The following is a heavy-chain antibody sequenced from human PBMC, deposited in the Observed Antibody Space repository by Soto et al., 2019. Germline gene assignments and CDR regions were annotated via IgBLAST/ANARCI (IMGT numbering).Heavy chain of an antibody. J-gene: IGHJ4*02. V-gene: IGHV3-48*01. CDR2: ISSSSSTI. D-gene: IGHD3-3*01. CDR3: ARGWDFWSGLNFDY. CDR1: GFTFSSYS. Sequence: GGSLRLSCAASGFTFSSYSMNWVRQAPGKGLEWVSYISSSSSTIYYADSVKGRFTISRDNAKNSLYLQMNSLRAEETAVYYCARGWDFWSGLNFDYWGQGTLVTVSS.